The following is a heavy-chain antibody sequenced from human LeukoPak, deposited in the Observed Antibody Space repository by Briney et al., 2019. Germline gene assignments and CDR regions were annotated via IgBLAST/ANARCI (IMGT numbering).Heavy chain of an antibody. CDR3: ARGPIYDILTGPLDY. CDR1: GGTFSSYA. J-gene: IGHJ4*02. CDR2: IIPIFGTA. Sequence: SVKVSCKASGGTFSSYAISWVRQAPGQGLEWMGGIIPIFGTANYAQKFQGRVTITADESTSTAYMELSSLRSEDTAVYYCARGPIYDILTGPLDYWGQGTLVTVSS. D-gene: IGHD3-9*01. V-gene: IGHV1-69*13.